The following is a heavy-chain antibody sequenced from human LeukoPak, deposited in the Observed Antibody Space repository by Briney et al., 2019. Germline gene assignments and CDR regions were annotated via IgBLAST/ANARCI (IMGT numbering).Heavy chain of an antibody. J-gene: IGHJ5*02. CDR3: ARGEYQLPTPFNWFDP. D-gene: IGHD2-2*01. Sequence: GASVKVSCKASGYTFTGYYMHWVRQAPGQGLEWMGWINPNSGGTNYAQKFQGRVTMTRDTSISTAYMELSRLRSDDTAVYYCARGEYQLPTPFNWFDPWGQGTLVTVSS. CDR2: INPNSGGT. CDR1: GYTFTGYY. V-gene: IGHV1-2*02.